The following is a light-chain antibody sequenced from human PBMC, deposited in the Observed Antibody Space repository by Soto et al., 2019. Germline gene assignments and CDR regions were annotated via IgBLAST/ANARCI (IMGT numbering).Light chain of an antibody. CDR1: QSVRSY. CDR3: QQRSNWPLP. Sequence: EIVLTQSPATLSLSPGERATNSCRASQSVRSYLAWYQQKIGQAPRLLIYDASNRATGIPARFSGSGSGTDFTLTISSLEPEDFAVYYCQQRSNWPLPFGGGTKVEIK. J-gene: IGKJ4*01. V-gene: IGKV3-11*01. CDR2: DAS.